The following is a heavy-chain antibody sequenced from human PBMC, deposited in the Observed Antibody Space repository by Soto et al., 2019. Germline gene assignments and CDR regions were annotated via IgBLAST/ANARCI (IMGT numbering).Heavy chain of an antibody. CDR2: ISPYTGNT. D-gene: IGHD3-16*01. V-gene: IGHV1-18*01. Sequence: QVQLVQSGDEVKKPGASVKVSCKASGYIFVNYGIAWVRQAPGQGLEWMGWISPYTGNTHSATKIQGRLTMTTDTXASTVYMDLGSLTSDDTAVYYCVMVDNYVTPTPQDVWAQGTTVTVSS. J-gene: IGHJ6*02. CDR3: VMVDNYVTPTPQDV. CDR1: GYIFVNYG.